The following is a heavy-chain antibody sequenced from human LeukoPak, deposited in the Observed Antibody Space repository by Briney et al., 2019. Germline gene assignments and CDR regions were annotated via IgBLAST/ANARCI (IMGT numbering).Heavy chain of an antibody. V-gene: IGHV4-31*03. CDR1: GGSISSGGYY. CDR3: ARADTAMIDY. Sequence: PSETLSLTCTVSGGSISSGGYYWSWIRQHPGKGLEWIGYIYYSGSTYYNPSLKSRVTISVDTSKNQFSLKLSSVTAADTAVYYCARADTAMIDYWGQGTLVTVPS. J-gene: IGHJ4*02. D-gene: IGHD5-18*01. CDR2: IYYSGST.